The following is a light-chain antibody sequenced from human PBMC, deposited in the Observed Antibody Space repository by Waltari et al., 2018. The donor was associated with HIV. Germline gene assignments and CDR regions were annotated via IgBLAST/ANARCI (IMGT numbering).Light chain of an antibody. J-gene: IGKJ1*01. CDR1: QSVSSSY. Sequence: EIVLTQSPGTLSLSPGERATLSCRASQSVSSSYLAWYQQKPGQAPRLLIDGASSRATGIPDRFSGSGSGTDFTVTISRLGPEDVAVYYCQQYGSSPQTFGQGTKVEIK. CDR2: GAS. CDR3: QQYGSSPQT. V-gene: IGKV3-20*01.